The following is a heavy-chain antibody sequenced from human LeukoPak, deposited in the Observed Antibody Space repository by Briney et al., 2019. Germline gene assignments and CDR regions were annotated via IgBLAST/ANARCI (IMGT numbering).Heavy chain of an antibody. Sequence: GESLRISCKGAGHSISSYWIACVRQMPGKGLEWMGIIHPGDSDTSYSPSFQGQVTISADKSISTAYVQWNSLKASDTAMYYCARHAGEQLGRYTGGNWFDPWGQGTLVTVSS. CDR2: IHPGDSDT. V-gene: IGHV5-51*01. CDR1: GHSISSYW. J-gene: IGHJ5*02. D-gene: IGHD6-6*01. CDR3: ARHAGEQLGRYTGGNWFDP.